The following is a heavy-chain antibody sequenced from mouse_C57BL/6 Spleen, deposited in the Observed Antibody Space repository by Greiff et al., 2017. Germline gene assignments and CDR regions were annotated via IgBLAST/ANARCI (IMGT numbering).Heavy chain of an antibody. V-gene: IGHV3-6*01. CDR3: ARGSIYYYGSSYVYWYFDV. CDR2: ISYDGSN. J-gene: IGHJ1*03. Sequence: EVQLQESGPGLVKPSQSLSLTCSVTGYSITSGYYWNWIRQFPGNKLEWMGYISYDGSNNYNPSLKNRISITRDTSKNQFFLKLNSVTTEDTATYYCARGSIYYYGSSYVYWYFDVWGTGTTVTVSS. D-gene: IGHD1-1*01. CDR1: GYSITSGYY.